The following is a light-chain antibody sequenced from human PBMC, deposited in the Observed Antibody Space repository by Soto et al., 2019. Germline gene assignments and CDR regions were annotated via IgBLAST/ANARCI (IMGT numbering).Light chain of an antibody. Sequence: DIQMTQSPSTLSASVGDRVTITCRASQSISSWLAWYQQKPGKAPKLLIYKASSLESGVPSRFSGSGSGTAFTLTISSLQPDDFATYYCQQYNTYSWTFGQGTNVEIK. CDR1: QSISSW. CDR3: QQYNTYSWT. CDR2: KAS. J-gene: IGKJ1*01. V-gene: IGKV1-5*03.